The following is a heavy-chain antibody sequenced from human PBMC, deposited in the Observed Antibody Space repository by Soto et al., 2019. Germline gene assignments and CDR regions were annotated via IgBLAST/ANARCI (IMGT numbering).Heavy chain of an antibody. J-gene: IGHJ4*02. CDR3: TRSYYYDSSGYYYDYPYFDY. CDR2: IRSKAYGGTT. CDR1: GFTFSDYA. V-gene: IGHV3-49*03. D-gene: IGHD3-22*01. Sequence: PGGSLRLSCTASGFTFSDYAMSWFRQAPGKGLEWVGFIRSKAYGGTTEYAASVKGRFTISRDDSKSIAYLQMNSLKTEDTVVYYCTRSYYYDSSGYYYDYPYFDYWGQGT.